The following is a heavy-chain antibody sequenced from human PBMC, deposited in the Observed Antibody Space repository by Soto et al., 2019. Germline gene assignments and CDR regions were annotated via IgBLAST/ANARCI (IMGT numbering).Heavy chain of an antibody. CDR3: AKDGGSGWYDY. D-gene: IGHD6-19*01. Sequence: GGSLRLSCAASGFTFDDYAMHWVRQAPGKGLEWVSGISWNSGSIGYADSVKGRFTISRDNAKNSLYLQMNSLRAEDTALYYCAKDGGSGWYDYWGQGTLVTSPQ. CDR2: ISWNSGSI. V-gene: IGHV3-9*01. J-gene: IGHJ4*02. CDR1: GFTFDDYA.